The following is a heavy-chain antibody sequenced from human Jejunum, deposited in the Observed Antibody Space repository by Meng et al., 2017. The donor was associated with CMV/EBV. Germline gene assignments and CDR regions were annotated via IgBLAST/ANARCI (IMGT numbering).Heavy chain of an antibody. J-gene: IGHJ4*02. CDR1: GGSLIGTNW. CDR3: GDPPADY. V-gene: IGHV4-4*01. Sequence: LSLTCVVSGGSLIGTNWRNWVRQPPGGGLEWIGEIFHSGATNYNPSLKSRVTISIDNSKNQFSLKLTSVTAADTAVYFCGDPPADYWGQGVLVTVSS. CDR2: IFHSGAT.